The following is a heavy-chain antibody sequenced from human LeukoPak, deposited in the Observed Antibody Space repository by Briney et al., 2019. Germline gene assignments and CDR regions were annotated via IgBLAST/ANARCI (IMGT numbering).Heavy chain of an antibody. D-gene: IGHD3-10*02. Sequence: GGSLRLSCAASGFTVNNAWMSWVRQAPGKGLEWVSYISSSGSTIYYADSVKGRFTISRDNAKNSLYLQMNSLRAEDTAVYYCAELGITMIGGVWGKGTTVTISS. CDR1: GFTVNNAW. V-gene: IGHV3-48*03. CDR2: ISSSGSTI. CDR3: AELGITMIGGV. J-gene: IGHJ6*04.